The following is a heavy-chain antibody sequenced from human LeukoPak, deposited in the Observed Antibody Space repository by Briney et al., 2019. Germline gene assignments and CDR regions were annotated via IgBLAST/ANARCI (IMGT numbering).Heavy chain of an antibody. CDR2: IYYSGST. CDR1: GGSISSSSYY. V-gene: IGHV4-39*07. CDR3: ARGQYYSDSSGYSYFNYNYMDV. Sequence: SETLSLTCTVSGGSISSSSYYWGWIRQPPGKGLEWIGSIYYSGSTYYNPSLKSRVTISVDTSKNQVSLKLTSVTAADTAVYFCARGQYYSDSSGYSYFNYNYMDVWGKGTTVTISS. J-gene: IGHJ6*03. D-gene: IGHD3-22*01.